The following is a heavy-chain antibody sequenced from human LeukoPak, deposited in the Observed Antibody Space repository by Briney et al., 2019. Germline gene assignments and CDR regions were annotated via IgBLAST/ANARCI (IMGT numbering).Heavy chain of an antibody. Sequence: PSETLSLTCTVSGGSISSRSYYWGWFRQPPGKGLEWIGYIYYSGSTYYNPSLKSRVTISVDTSKNQFSLKLSSVTAADTAVYYCAKAGSYYDTLYDAWGQGTLVTVSS. CDR3: AKAGSYYDTLYDA. CDR2: IYYSGST. V-gene: IGHV4-31*03. D-gene: IGHD3-22*01. CDR1: GGSISSRSYY. J-gene: IGHJ5*02.